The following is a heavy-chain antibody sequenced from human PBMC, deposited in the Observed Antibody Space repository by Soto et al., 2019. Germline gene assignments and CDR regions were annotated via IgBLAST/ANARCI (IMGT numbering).Heavy chain of an antibody. CDR3: ARALYYYDNSGLAY. V-gene: IGHV1-18*01. CDR2: INIYSGDA. D-gene: IGHD3-22*01. Sequence: YGISWVRQAPGQGLEWMGWINIYSGDANYAQRFQDRVTMTRDTSTNTVYMEMRSLRSDDTVVYYCARALYYYDNSGLAYWGQGTLVTVSS. J-gene: IGHJ4*02. CDR1: YG.